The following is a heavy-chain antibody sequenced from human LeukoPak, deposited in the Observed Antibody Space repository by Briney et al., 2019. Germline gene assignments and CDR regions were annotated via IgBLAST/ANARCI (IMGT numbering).Heavy chain of an antibody. V-gene: IGHV4-39*01. CDR2: IYYSGST. J-gene: IGHJ3*02. CDR1: GGSISSSSYY. CDR3: ARHGVNVIVPAARGVPYDAFDI. Sequence: SETLSLTCTVSGGSISSSSYYWGWIRQPPGKGLEWIGSIYYSGSTCYNASLKSRATISVDTSKNQFSLKLSSVTAADTAVYYCARHGVNVIVPAARGVPYDAFDIWGQGTVVTVSS. D-gene: IGHD2-2*01.